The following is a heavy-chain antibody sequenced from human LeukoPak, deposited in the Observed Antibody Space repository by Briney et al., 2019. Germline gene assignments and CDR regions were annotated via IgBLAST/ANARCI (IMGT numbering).Heavy chain of an antibody. V-gene: IGHV5-51*01. CDR3: ARQGTGIAAAGTYDY. J-gene: IGHJ4*02. D-gene: IGHD6-13*01. Sequence: GESLKISCKGSGYSFTNYWIGWVRQMPGKGLEWMVIIYPGDSDTRYSPSFQGQVTIPADKSISAAYLQWSSLKASDTAMYYCARQGTGIAAAGTYDYWGQGTLVTVSS. CDR2: IYPGDSDT. CDR1: GYSFTNYW.